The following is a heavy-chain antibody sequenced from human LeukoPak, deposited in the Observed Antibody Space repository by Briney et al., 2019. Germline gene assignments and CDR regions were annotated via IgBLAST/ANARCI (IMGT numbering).Heavy chain of an antibody. Sequence: GGTLRLSCAASGFTFSNYGMNWVRQAPGKGLEWVGFISSKAYGRTTEYAASVKGRFTISRDDSKSIAYLQMNSLKTEDTAVYYCTRDRSTMNYYYYYMDVWGKGTTVTVPS. D-gene: IGHD3-22*01. CDR1: GFTFSNYG. J-gene: IGHJ6*03. CDR2: ISSKAYGRTT. V-gene: IGHV3-49*04. CDR3: TRDRSTMNYYYYYMDV.